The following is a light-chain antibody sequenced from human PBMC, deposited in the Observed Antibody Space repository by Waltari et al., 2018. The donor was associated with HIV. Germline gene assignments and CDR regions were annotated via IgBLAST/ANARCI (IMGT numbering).Light chain of an antibody. CDR2: EVS. CDR1: SSDVGGYAY. V-gene: IGLV2-8*01. Sequence: QSALPQPPSASGSPGQSVTISCSGPSSDVGGYAYDSWHQQPPGKAPNLIIYEVSQRPSGVPDRFSGSKSGNTASLTVSGLQAEDEADYYCSSHAGSNNYVFGTGTKVTVL. J-gene: IGLJ1*01. CDR3: SSHAGSNNYV.